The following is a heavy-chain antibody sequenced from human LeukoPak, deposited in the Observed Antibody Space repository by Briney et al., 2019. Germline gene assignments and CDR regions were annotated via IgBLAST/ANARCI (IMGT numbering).Heavy chain of an antibody. V-gene: IGHV3-43*02. Sequence: GGSLRLSCAAPGCNFDAYAMHWVRQAPGKGLQWISLISADGGSTYYADSVKGRFTISRDNSRNSLYLQMNSLTTEDTAFYYCAKDKAGTIVWYGRWAIGLFDYWGQGTLLSVSS. CDR1: GCNFDAYA. J-gene: IGHJ4*02. CDR2: ISADGGST. CDR3: AKDKAGTIVWYGRWAIGLFDY. D-gene: IGHD6-13*01.